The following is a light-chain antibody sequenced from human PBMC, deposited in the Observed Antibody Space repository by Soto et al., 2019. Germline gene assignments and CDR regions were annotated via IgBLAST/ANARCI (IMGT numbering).Light chain of an antibody. Sequence: EIVMTQSPATLSVSPGERATLSCRTSQSVNSNLAWYQQKPGQAPRLLIYGASTRATGMPARFSGSGSGTKFTLTISSLQSEDLAVYYWQQYTNWPGTFGQGPKVEIK. CDR1: QSVNSN. J-gene: IGKJ1*01. V-gene: IGKV3-15*01. CDR3: QQYTNWPGT. CDR2: GAS.